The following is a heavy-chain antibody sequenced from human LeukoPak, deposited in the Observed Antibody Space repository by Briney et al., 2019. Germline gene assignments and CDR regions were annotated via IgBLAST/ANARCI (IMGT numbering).Heavy chain of an antibody. Sequence: GASLRLSCAASGFILRNYAMSWVRQAPGKGLEWVSAITGSGDTTYYADSVKGRFTISRDNSKNTLYVEMNTLRAEDTAVYYCAKWGDYDILTGYYVSDFWGQGTLVTVSS. CDR2: ITGSGDTT. J-gene: IGHJ4*02. CDR3: AKWGDYDILTGYYVSDF. CDR1: GFILRNYA. D-gene: IGHD3-9*01. V-gene: IGHV3-23*01.